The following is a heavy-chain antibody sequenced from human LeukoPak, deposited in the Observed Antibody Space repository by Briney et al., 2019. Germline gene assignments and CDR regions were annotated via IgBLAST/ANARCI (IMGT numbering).Heavy chain of an antibody. Sequence: PGGSLRLSCAASGFTFSSYAMHWVRQAPGKGLEWVAVISYDGSNKYYADSVKGRFTISRDNSKNTLYLQMNSLRAEDTAVYYCASEGDYSWGQGTLVTVSS. V-gene: IGHV3-30-3*01. J-gene: IGHJ4*02. CDR3: ASEGDYS. CDR2: ISYDGSNK. D-gene: IGHD3-16*01. CDR1: GFTFSSYA.